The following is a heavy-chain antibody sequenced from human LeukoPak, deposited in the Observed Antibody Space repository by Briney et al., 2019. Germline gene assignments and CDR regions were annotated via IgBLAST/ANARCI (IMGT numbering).Heavy chain of an antibody. CDR2: IYYSGST. CDR3: ARDSRRELLHAFDI. Sequence: SVTLSLTCTVSGGSISSSSYYWGWIRQPPGKGLEWIGSIYYSGSTYYDPSLKSRVTISVDTSKNQFSLKLSSVTAADTAVYYCARDSRRELLHAFDIWGQGTMVTVSS. CDR1: GGSISSSSYY. J-gene: IGHJ3*02. V-gene: IGHV4-39*07. D-gene: IGHD1-26*01.